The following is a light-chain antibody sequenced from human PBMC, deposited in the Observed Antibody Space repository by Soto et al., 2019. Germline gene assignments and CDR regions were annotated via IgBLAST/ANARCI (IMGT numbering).Light chain of an antibody. J-gene: IGLJ3*02. CDR1: SGSVSTNYY. CDR2: STD. Sequence: QAVVTQEPSFSVSPGGTVTLTCGLSSGSVSTNYYPSWYQQTPGQSPRTFIYSTDIRSSGVPDRFSGSILGNKAALTITGAQADDESGYFCVLYMGSGIPPVFGGGTKVTVL. V-gene: IGLV8-61*01. CDR3: VLYMGSGIPPV.